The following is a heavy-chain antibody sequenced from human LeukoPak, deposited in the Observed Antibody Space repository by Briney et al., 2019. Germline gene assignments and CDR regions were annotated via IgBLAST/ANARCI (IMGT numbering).Heavy chain of an antibody. CDR3: ARGGYDSSGYYLYYFDY. CDR1: GFTFSSYA. CDR2: ISSNGGST. J-gene: IGHJ4*02. D-gene: IGHD3-22*01. V-gene: IGHV3-64*01. Sequence: GGSLRLSCAASGFTFSSYAMHWVRQAPGKGLEYGSAISSNGGSTYYANSVKGRFTISRDNSKNTLYLQMGSLRAEDMAVYYCARGGYDSSGYYLYYFDYWGQGTLVTVSS.